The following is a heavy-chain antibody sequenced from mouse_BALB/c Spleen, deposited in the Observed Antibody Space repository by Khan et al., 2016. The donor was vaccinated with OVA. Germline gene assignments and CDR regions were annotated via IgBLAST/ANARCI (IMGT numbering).Heavy chain of an antibody. CDR1: GYAFTTYY. J-gene: IGHJ4*01. V-gene: IGHV1S56*01. CDR2: IYPGNVNT. D-gene: IGHD2-4*01. CDR3: TRDDYFVGDAMDY. Sequence: VELVESGPELVKPGASVRISCKASGYAFTTYYIHWVKQRPGQGLEWIGWIYPGNVNTKYNEKFKGKATLTADKSSSTVYMQLISLTSEDSAVYFCTRDDYFVGDAMDYWGQGTSVTVSS.